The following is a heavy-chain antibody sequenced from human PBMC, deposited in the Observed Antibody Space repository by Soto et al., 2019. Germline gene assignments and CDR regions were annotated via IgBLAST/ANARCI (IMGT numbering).Heavy chain of an antibody. D-gene: IGHD2-8*01. CDR1: GYSFTDYH. V-gene: IGHV1-2*04. CDR3: TRGDSTDCSNGVCSFFYNHDMDV. Sequence: ASVKVSCKASGYSFTDYHIHWVRQAPGQGLEWLGRINPKSGGTSTAQKFQGWVTMTTDTSISTASMELTRLTSDDTAIYYCTRGDSTDCSNGVCSFFYNHDMDVWGQGTTVTVSS. J-gene: IGHJ6*02. CDR2: INPKSGGT.